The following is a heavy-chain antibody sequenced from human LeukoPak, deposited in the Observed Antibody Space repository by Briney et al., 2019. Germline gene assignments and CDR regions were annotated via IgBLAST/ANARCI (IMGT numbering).Heavy chain of an antibody. V-gene: IGHV1-18*01. J-gene: IGHJ6*02. CDR3: ARDRGIGWGGMIEDYYYGMDV. Sequence: GASVKVSCKASRYSFTNYGISWVRQAPGQGIEWMGWINTYSGNRQYAQKVQARVTMTTDKSTSTAYMELRSLRSDDTAVYFCARDRGIGWGGMIEDYYYGMDVWGQGTTVTVSS. CDR1: RYSFTNYG. D-gene: IGHD6-25*01. CDR2: INTYSGNR.